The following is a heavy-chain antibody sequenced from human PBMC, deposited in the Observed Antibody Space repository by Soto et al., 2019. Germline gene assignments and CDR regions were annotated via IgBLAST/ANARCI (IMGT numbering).Heavy chain of an antibody. Sequence: QVQLVESGGGVVQPGRSLRLSCAVSGFTFSSHAMHWVRQAPGKGLEWVALISSDGSNKYYADSVKGRFTTSRDNSKNTMYRQMNSLRVEDTAVYYCARDDEGGSECDLGYWGQGALVTVSS. CDR3: ARDDEGGSECDLGY. V-gene: IGHV3-30-3*01. J-gene: IGHJ4*02. CDR2: ISSDGSNK. D-gene: IGHD1-26*01. CDR1: GFTFSSHA.